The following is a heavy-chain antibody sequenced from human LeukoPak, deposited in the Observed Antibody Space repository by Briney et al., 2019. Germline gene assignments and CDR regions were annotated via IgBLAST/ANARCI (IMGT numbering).Heavy chain of an antibody. D-gene: IGHD6-13*01. CDR3: ARDQAGRHSDY. CDR1: GFTFSGYE. Sequence: PGGSLRLSCAASGFTFSGYEMNWVRQAPGKGLEWVSYISSSGSTIYYADSVKGRFTISRDNAKNSLYLQMNSLRAEDSAVYYCARDQAGRHSDYWGQGTLVTVSS. CDR2: ISSSGSTI. V-gene: IGHV3-48*03. J-gene: IGHJ4*02.